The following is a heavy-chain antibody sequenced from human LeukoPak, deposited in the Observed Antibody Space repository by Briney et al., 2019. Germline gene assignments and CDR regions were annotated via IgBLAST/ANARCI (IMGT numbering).Heavy chain of an antibody. CDR1: GFTFSSYS. D-gene: IGHD3-10*01. CDR3: RGDWFDP. J-gene: IGHJ5*02. V-gene: IGHV3-48*01. Sequence: GGSLRLSCAASGFTFSSYSMNWVRQAPGKGLEWVSYIGSSSSTIYYADSVKGRFTIPRDNAKNSLYLQMNSLGAEDTAVYYCRGDWFDPWGQGTLVTVSS. CDR2: IGSSSSTI.